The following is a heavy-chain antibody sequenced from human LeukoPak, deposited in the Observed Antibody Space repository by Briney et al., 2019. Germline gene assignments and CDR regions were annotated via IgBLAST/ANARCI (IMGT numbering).Heavy chain of an antibody. CDR3: VRDVGNYDSRGYYLGWFDP. J-gene: IGHJ5*02. D-gene: IGHD3-22*01. CDR2: TDRNTGNP. Sequence: ASVKVSCKASGYTFRNYAINWVRQAPGQGLEWMGWTDRNTGNPTYAQGFTGRFVFSLDTSVTTAYLQISSLKAEDTAVYYCVRDVGNYDSRGYYLGWFDPWGQGTLVTVFS. V-gene: IGHV7-4-1*02. CDR1: GYTFRNYA.